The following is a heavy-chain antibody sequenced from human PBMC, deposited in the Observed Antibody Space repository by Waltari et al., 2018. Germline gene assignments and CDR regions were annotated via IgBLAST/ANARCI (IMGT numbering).Heavy chain of an antibody. V-gene: IGHV1-3*01. D-gene: IGHD4-17*01. Sequence: QVQLVQSGAEVKKPGASVKVSCKASGYTFTSYAMHWVRQAPGQRLEWMGWINAGNANTNDSQKFQGRVITTRDTSAITAYMELSRLRSEETAVYYCARFYGDYWGQGTLVTVSS. J-gene: IGHJ4*02. CDR3: ARFYGDY. CDR1: GYTFTSYA. CDR2: INAGNANT.